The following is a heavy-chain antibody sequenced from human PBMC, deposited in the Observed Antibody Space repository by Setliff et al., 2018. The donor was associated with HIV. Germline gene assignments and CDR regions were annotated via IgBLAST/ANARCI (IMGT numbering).Heavy chain of an antibody. CDR2: INYSGDS. CDR3: VRQHGDYAFGS. V-gene: IGHV4-34*01. J-gene: IGHJ5*01. Sequence: SETLSLTCAVYGGSFPAYYWSWVRQPPGKGLEWIGEINYSGDSTYNPSLKSRVNMFIDTSKKQFSLKMSSVTAAETAIYYCVRQHGDYAFGSWGQGTLVTVSS. D-gene: IGHD4-17*01. CDR1: GGSFPAYY.